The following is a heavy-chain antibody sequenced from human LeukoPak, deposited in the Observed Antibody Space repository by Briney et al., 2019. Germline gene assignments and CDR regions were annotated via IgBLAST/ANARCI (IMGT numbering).Heavy chain of an antibody. Sequence: PGRSLRLSCAASGFTFRSYAMHWVRQAPGKTLELVAAISYDGSNQFHADSVKGRFTISRDNSKNTLYLQMNSLRGEDTALYYCARGAAVTADRRWFDPWGQGTRVTVSS. D-gene: IGHD2-15*01. CDR3: ARGAAVTADRRWFDP. V-gene: IGHV3-30-3*01. J-gene: IGHJ5*02. CDR2: ISYDGSNQ. CDR1: GFTFRSYA.